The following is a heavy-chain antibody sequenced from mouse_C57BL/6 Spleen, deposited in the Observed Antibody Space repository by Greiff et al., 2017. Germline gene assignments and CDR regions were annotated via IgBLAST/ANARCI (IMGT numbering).Heavy chain of an antibody. CDR1: GYTFTSYW. CDR2: IDPSDSYT. V-gene: IGHV1-69*01. J-gene: IGHJ4*01. D-gene: IGHD1-1*01. Sequence: QVQLQQPGAELVMPGASVKLSCKASGYTFTSYWMHWVKQRPGQGLEWIGEIDPSDSYTNYNQKFKGKSTLTVDTSSSTAYMQLSSLTSEDSAVYYWARHHYYGSSHDYYAMDDWGQGTSVTVSS. CDR3: ARHHYYGSSHDYYAMDD.